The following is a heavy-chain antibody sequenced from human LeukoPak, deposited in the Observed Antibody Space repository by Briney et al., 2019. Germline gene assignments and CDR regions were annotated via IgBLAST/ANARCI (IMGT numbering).Heavy chain of an antibody. J-gene: IGHJ4*02. CDR2: IIPIFGTA. D-gene: IGHD2-2*01. CDR3: ARDETVSGDIVVVPAAL. V-gene: IGHV1-69*05. Sequence: ASVKVSCKASGGTFISYAISWVRQAPGQGLEWMGGIIPIFGTANYAQKFQGRVTITTDESTSTAYMELSSLRSEDTAVYYCARDETVSGDIVVVPAALWGQGTLVTVSS. CDR1: GGTFISYA.